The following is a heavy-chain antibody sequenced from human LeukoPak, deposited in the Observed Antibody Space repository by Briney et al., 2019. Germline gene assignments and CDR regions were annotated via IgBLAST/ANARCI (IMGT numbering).Heavy chain of an antibody. CDR3: AREKDIVVVPAAYYFDY. CDR2: ISSNGGST. CDR1: GFTFSSYA. V-gene: IGHV3-64*01. J-gene: IGHJ4*02. Sequence: GGSLRLSCAASGFTFSSYAMHWVRQAPGKGLEYVSAISSNGGSTYYANSVKGRFTISRDNSKNTLYLQMNSLRAEDTAVYYCAREKDIVVVPAAYYFDYWGQGTLVTVSS. D-gene: IGHD2-2*01.